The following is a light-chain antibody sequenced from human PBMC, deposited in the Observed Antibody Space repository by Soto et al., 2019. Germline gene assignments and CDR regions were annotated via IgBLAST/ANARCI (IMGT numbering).Light chain of an antibody. J-gene: IGLJ2*01. CDR1: SSDIGGYNY. Sequence: QSVLTQPASVSGSLGQSITISCTGTSSDIGGYNYVSWYQQHPGKDPKVVIFEVTKRPSGVSSRFSGSKSGNTASLTVSGLQAEDEGDYYCSSYTSSSTVLFGGGTKLTVL. V-gene: IGLV2-14*01. CDR2: EVT. CDR3: SSYTSSSTVL.